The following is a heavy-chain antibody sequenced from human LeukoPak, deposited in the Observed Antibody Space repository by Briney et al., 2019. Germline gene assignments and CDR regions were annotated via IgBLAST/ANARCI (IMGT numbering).Heavy chain of an antibody. Sequence: SETLSLTCTVSGGSITTSSYYWGWIRQPPGKGLEWIGSIYYSGSTYYNPSLKSRVTISVDTSKNQFSLKLSSVTAADTAVYYCARRVDGVYDAFDIWGQGTMVTVSS. CDR2: IYYSGST. CDR3: ARRVDGVYDAFDI. CDR1: GGSITTSSYY. V-gene: IGHV4-39*01. D-gene: IGHD6-13*01. J-gene: IGHJ3*02.